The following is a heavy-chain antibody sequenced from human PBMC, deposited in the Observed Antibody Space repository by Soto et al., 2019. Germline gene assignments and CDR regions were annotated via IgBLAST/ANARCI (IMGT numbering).Heavy chain of an antibody. Sequence: PGGSLRLSCAASGFTFSSYWMSWVRQAPGKGLEWVANIKQDGSEKYYVDSVKGRFTISRDNAKNSLYLQMNSLRAEDTAVYYCARDHDPVWSGYYGSDFDYWGQGTLVTVSS. CDR3: ARDHDPVWSGYYGSDFDY. D-gene: IGHD3-3*01. V-gene: IGHV3-7*03. CDR2: IKQDGSEK. CDR1: GFTFSSYW. J-gene: IGHJ4*02.